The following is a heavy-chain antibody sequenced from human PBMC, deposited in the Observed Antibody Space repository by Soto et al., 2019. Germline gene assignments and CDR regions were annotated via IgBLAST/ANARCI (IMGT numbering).Heavy chain of an antibody. Sequence: ASVKVSCKASGYTFTGYYMHWVRQAPGQGLEWMGWINPNSGGTNYAQKFQGRVTMTRDTSISTAYMELSRLRSDDTAVYYCATRTPDRGSSSWYGFVPYYGMDVWGQGTTVTV. J-gene: IGHJ6*02. CDR3: ATRTPDRGSSSWYGFVPYYGMDV. V-gene: IGHV1-2*02. D-gene: IGHD6-13*01. CDR2: INPNSGGT. CDR1: GYTFTGYY.